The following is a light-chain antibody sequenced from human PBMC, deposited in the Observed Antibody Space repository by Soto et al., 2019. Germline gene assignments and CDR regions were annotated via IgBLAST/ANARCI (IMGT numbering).Light chain of an antibody. CDR3: QQYYNSVLT. V-gene: IGKV1-39*01. Sequence: DIQMTQSPSSLSASLGDRVTITFRASQSISNFLNWFQHKPGKAPKVLISAASTLQSGVPSRFSGRVSGTDFTLTISSLQPEDSASYYCQQYYNSVLTFGPGTKVDIK. CDR1: QSISNF. J-gene: IGKJ3*01. CDR2: AAS.